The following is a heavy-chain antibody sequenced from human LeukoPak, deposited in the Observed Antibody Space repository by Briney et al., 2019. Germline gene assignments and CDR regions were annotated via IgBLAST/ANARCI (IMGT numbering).Heavy chain of an antibody. CDR2: MNPSSGNT. J-gene: IGHJ4*02. CDR1: GYTFTSYD. CDR3: ARESGFYGSGSRF. Sequence: ASVKVSCKASGYTFTSYDFNWVRQAAGQGLEWMGWMNPSSGNTGYAQKFQGRVTMTRNTAISTAYMELSSLRSEDTAVYYCARESGFYGSGSRFWGQGTLVTVSS. D-gene: IGHD3-10*01. V-gene: IGHV1-8*01.